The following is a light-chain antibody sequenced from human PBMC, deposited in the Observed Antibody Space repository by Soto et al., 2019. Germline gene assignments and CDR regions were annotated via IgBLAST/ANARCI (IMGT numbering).Light chain of an antibody. CDR3: SSYTTSSTLV. CDR2: EVS. Sequence: QSVLTQPASVSGSPGQSITISCTGTSSDVGGHNYVSWYQQHPGIAPKLMISEVSNRPSGVSNRFCGSKSGNTASLTISGLQAEDEADYYCSSYTTSSTLVFGGGTKLTVL. V-gene: IGLV2-14*01. J-gene: IGLJ2*01. CDR1: SSDVGGHNY.